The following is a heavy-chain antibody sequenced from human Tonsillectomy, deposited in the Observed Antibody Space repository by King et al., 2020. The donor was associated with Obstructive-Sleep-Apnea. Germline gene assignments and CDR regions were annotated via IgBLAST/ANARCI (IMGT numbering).Heavy chain of an antibody. CDR1: GGSISSYY. J-gene: IGHJ4*02. D-gene: IGHD4-17*01. CDR2: IYTSGSP. V-gene: IGHV4-4*07. Sequence: QLQESGPGLVKASETLSLTCTVSGGSISSYYWNWIRQPAGKGLEWIGRIYTSGSPNYNPSLKSRVTMSVDTSKNQFSLKLNSVTAADTAVYYCASSGYGDYVFVDYWGQGTLVTVSS. CDR3: ASSGYGDYVFVDY.